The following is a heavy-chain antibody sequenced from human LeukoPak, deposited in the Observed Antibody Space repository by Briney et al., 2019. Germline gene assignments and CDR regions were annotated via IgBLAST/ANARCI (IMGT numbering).Heavy chain of an antibody. V-gene: IGHV3-21*01. CDR3: ARDRVATDLFDY. J-gene: IGHJ4*02. CDR1: GFTFSRYS. Sequence: GGSLRLSCAASGFTFSRYSMNWVRRAPGKGLEWVSSISSSSSYIYYADSVKGRFTISRDNAKNSLYLQMNSPRAEDTAVYYCARDRVATDLFDYWAQGTLVIVSS. CDR2: ISSSSSYI.